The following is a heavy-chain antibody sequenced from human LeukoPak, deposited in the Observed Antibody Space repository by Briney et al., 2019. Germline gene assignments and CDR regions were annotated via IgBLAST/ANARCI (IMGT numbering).Heavy chain of an antibody. CDR2: ISSNSGYI. V-gene: IGHV3-21*01. J-gene: IGHJ4*02. D-gene: IGHD4/OR15-4a*01. CDR1: GFTFSTYS. CDR3: ARGHDANPFDY. Sequence: GGSLRLSCAASGFTFSTYSMTWVRQAPGEGLEWVSFISSNSGYIYYAASLKGRFTVSRDNAKNSLYLQMTSLRAEDTAVYYCARGHDANPFDYWGQGTLVTVSS.